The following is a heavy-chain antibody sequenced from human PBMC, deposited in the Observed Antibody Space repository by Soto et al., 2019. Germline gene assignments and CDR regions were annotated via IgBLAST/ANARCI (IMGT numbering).Heavy chain of an antibody. CDR3: AKIKSVGAAPARTYYYYYGMDV. V-gene: IGHV3-30*18. J-gene: IGHJ6*02. D-gene: IGHD6-6*01. Sequence: GGSLRLSCAASGFTFSSYGMHWVRQAPGKGLEWVAVISYDGSNKYYADSVKGRFTISRDNSKNTLYLQMNSLRAEDTAVYYCAKIKSVGAAPARTYYYYYGMDVWGQGTTVTVSS. CDR2: ISYDGSNK. CDR1: GFTFSSYG.